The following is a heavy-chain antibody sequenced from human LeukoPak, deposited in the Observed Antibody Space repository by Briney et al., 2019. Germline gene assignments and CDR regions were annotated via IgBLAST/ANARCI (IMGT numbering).Heavy chain of an antibody. CDR1: GGSISSGYY. CDR3: ARPNRKWEPYSAFDI. D-gene: IGHD1-26*01. Sequence: SETLSLTCTVSGGSISSGYYWGWIRQPPGKGLEWIGSIYHSGSTYYNPSLKSRVTISVDTSKNQFSLKLSSVTAADTAVYYCARPNRKWEPYSAFDIWGQGTMVTVSS. V-gene: IGHV4-38-2*02. J-gene: IGHJ3*02. CDR2: IYHSGST.